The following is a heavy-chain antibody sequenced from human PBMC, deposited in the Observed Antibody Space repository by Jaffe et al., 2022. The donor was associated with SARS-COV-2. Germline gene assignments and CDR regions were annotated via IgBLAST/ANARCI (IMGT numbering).Heavy chain of an antibody. V-gene: IGHV3-9*01. CDR3: AKEGEQLWPSPKPIGYMDV. D-gene: IGHD5-18*01. CDR1: GFTFDDYA. Sequence: EVQLVESGGGLVQPGRSLRLSCAASGFTFDDYAMHWVRQAPGKGLEWVSGISWNSGSIGYADSVKGRFTISRDNAKNSLYLQMNSLRAEDTALYYCAKEGEQLWPSPKPIGYMDVWGQGTTVTVSS. J-gene: IGHJ6*02. CDR2: ISWNSGSI.